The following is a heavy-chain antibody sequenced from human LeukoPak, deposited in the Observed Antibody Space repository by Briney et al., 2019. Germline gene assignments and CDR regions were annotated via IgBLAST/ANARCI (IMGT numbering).Heavy chain of an antibody. CDR3: ARPVVVRGGFDP. D-gene: IGHD2-15*01. V-gene: IGHV4-34*01. CDR2: INHSGST. Sequence: PSETLSLTCAVYGGSFSGYYWSWIRQPPGKGLEWIGEINHSGSTNYNPSLKSRVTISVDTSKNQFSLKLSSVTAADTAVYYCARPVVVRGGFDPWGQGTLVTVSS. CDR1: GGSFSGYY. J-gene: IGHJ5*02.